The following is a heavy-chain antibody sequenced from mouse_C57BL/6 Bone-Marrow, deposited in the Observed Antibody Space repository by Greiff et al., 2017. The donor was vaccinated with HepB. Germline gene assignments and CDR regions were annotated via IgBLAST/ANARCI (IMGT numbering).Heavy chain of an antibody. Sequence: EVQLQQSGPELVKPGASVKISCKASGYTFTDYYMNWVKQSHGKSLEWIGDINPNNGGTSYNQKFKGKATLTVDKSSSTAYMELRSLTSEDSAVYYCASGGPLLFFAYWGQGTLVTVSA. CDR1: GYTFTDYY. CDR2: INPNNGGT. CDR3: ASGGPLLFFAY. J-gene: IGHJ3*01. V-gene: IGHV1-26*01. D-gene: IGHD2-1*01.